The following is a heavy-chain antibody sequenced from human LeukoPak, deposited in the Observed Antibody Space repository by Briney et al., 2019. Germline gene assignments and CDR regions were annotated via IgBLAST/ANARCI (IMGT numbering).Heavy chain of an antibody. D-gene: IGHD2-21*01. J-gene: IGHJ4*02. CDR3: TKDSGSLWYFDF. V-gene: IGHV3-43*02. CDR1: GFTFDNFA. Sequence: GGSLRLSCAASGFTFDNFAMHWVRQTPGKGLEWVSLVSGNGVNTYYADSVKGRFTISRDNSKNSLYLQTNSLRTEDTALYFCTKDSGSLWYFDFWGQGALVTVSS. CDR2: VSGNGVNT.